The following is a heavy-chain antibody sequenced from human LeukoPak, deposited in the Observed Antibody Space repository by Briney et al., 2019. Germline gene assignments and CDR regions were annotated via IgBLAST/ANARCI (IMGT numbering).Heavy chain of an antibody. J-gene: IGHJ4*02. Sequence: PGGSLRLSCAASGFTFSSYAMSWVRQAPGKGLEWVSAISGSGGSTYYADSVKGRFTISRDNSKNTLYLQTNSLRAEDTAVYYCARAASRARTYCSGGSCYSVSYWGQGTLVTVSS. D-gene: IGHD2-15*01. CDR3: ARAASRARTYCSGGSCYSVSY. CDR1: GFTFSSYA. V-gene: IGHV3-23*01. CDR2: ISGSGGST.